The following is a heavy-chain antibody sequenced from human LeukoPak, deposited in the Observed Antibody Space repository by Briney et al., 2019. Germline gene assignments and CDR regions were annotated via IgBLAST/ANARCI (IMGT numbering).Heavy chain of an antibody. V-gene: IGHV4-39*07. J-gene: IGHJ5*02. CDR1: GGSISSSSYY. CDR2: IYYSGST. Sequence: SETLSLTCTVSGGSISSSSYYWGWIRQPPGKGPEWIGSIYYSGSTYYNPSLKSRVTISVDTSKNQFSLKLSSVTAADTAVYYCARGGFWSGYSGDFDNWFDPWGQGTLVTVSS. CDR3: ARGGFWSGYSGDFDNWFDP. D-gene: IGHD3-3*01.